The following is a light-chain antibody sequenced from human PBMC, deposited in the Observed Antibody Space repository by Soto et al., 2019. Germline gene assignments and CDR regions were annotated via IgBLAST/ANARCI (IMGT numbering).Light chain of an antibody. V-gene: IGKV3-15*01. Sequence: EIVLTQSPATLSLSPVERATLSCRASQSVRNQLAWYQQKPGQAPRLLIYGASTRATGIPARFRGTGSGTEFTLTISSLQSEDFAVYYCQQYNNWPPITFGQGTRLEI. CDR3: QQYNNWPPIT. CDR2: GAS. J-gene: IGKJ5*01. CDR1: QSVRNQ.